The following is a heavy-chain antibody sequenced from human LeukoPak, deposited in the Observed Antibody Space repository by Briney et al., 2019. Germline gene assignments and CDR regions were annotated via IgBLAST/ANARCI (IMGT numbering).Heavy chain of an antibody. CDR2: IIPIFGTA. CDR3: ARESFGVHNPGFDY. D-gene: IGHD3-16*01. CDR1: GGTFSSYA. Sequence: SVKVSCKASGGTFSSYAISWVRQAPGQGLEWMGGIIPIFGTANYAQKFQGRVTITTDESTSTAYMELSSLRSEDTAVNYCARESFGVHNPGFDYWGQGTLVTVSS. V-gene: IGHV1-69*05. J-gene: IGHJ4*02.